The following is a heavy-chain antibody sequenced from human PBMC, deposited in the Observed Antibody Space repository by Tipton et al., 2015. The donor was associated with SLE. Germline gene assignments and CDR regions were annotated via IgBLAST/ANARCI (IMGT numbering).Heavy chain of an antibody. CDR2: VSYDGSNR. V-gene: IGHV3-30*04. J-gene: IGHJ4*02. D-gene: IGHD3-10*01. CDR3: AGEALPITLAPYYFDY. CDR1: GFTFSSYA. Sequence: SLRLSCAASGFTFSSYAMHWVRQAPGKGLEWVAVVSYDGSNRYYADSVKGRFTISRDNSKNTLYLQMNSLRAEDTAVYHCAGEALPITLAPYYFDYWGQGTLFTVSS.